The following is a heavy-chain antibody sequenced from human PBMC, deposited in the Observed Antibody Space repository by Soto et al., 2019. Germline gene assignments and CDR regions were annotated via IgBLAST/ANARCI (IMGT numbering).Heavy chain of an antibody. V-gene: IGHV3-33*08. CDR2: IWYDGSNK. Sequence: QVQLVESGGGVVQPGRSLRLSCAASGLTFSNYGMHWVRQAPGKGLEWVAVIWYDGSNKYYADSVKGRFTISRDNSTNTLYLQMNRLRAYDAAVYYGANWGGRHTTNFFSGPFDYWGQGTLVTVSS. CDR3: ANWGGRHTTNFFSGPFDY. J-gene: IGHJ4*02. CDR1: GLTFSNYG. D-gene: IGHD3-16*01.